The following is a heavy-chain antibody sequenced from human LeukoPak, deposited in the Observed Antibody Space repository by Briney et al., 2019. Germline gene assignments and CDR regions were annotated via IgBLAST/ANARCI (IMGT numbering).Heavy chain of an antibody. CDR3: ASWSSTRYYYYGMDV. CDR2: IYYSGST. CDR1: GGSVSSGSYS. J-gene: IGHJ6*04. D-gene: IGHD2-2*01. Sequence: SETLSLTCTVSGGSVSSGSYSWSWIRQPPGKGLEWVGYIYYSGSTNYNPSLKSRVTISVDTSKNQFSLKLSSVTAADTAVYYCASWSSTRYYYYGMDVWGKGTTVTVSS. V-gene: IGHV4-61*01.